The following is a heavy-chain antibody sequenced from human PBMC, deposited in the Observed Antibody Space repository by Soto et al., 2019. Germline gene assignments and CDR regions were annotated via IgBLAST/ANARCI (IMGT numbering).Heavy chain of an antibody. D-gene: IGHD5-18*01. J-gene: IGHJ4*02. CDR2: INAGNGNT. Sequence: QVQLVQSGAEVKKPGASMNVSCKTSGYTFSTFASHWVRQAPGQRLEWMARINAGNGNTKYSQKFQGRVTITRDTSASTVYMELSSLTSEDTAVYYCARDRDTYGYGLFDYWGRGTLVTVSS. CDR3: ARDRDTYGYGLFDY. CDR1: GYTFSTFA. V-gene: IGHV1-3*01.